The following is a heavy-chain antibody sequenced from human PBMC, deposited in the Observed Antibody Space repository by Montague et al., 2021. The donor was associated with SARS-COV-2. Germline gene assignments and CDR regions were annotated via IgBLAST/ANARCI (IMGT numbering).Heavy chain of an antibody. V-gene: IGHV6-1*01. D-gene: IGHD1-26*01. CDR3: ARERWAVGVSFDY. J-gene: IGHJ4*02. Sequence: CAISGDSVSSNSATWHWIGQSPSRGLEWLGRTYYRSRWSNDYAVSVRSRIIINPDTSTNQFPLQLSSVTPEDTAVYFCARERWAVGVSFDYWGQGTLVTVSS. CDR2: TYYRSRWSN. CDR1: GDSVSSNSAT.